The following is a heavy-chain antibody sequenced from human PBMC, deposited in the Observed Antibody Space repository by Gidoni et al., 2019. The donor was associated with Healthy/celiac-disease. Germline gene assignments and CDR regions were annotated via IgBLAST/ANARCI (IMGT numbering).Heavy chain of an antibody. CDR1: GGSISSSIYY. D-gene: IGHD6-19*01. Sequence: QLQLQESGPGLVKPSETLSLTCTVSGGSISSSIYYWGWIRQPPGKGLEWIGSIYYSGSTYYNPSLKSRVTRSVDTSKNQFSLKLSSVTAADTAVYYCARTLYSSGWGDYNWFDPWGQGTLVTVSS. CDR2: IYYSGST. CDR3: ARTLYSSGWGDYNWFDP. V-gene: IGHV4-39*07. J-gene: IGHJ5*02.